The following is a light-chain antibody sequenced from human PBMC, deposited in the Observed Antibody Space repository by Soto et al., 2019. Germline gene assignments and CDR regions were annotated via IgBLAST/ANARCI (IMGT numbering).Light chain of an antibody. CDR2: AAS. J-gene: IGKJ1*01. V-gene: IGKV1-6*01. CDR3: LQAYNYPRT. Sequence: AIQMTQSPSSLSASVGDRVTITCRASQGIRNDLGWYQQEPGKAPKLLIYAASSLQSGVPSRFSGSGSGTYFTLTLSSLQPEDFATYYCLQAYNYPRTFGQGTKVEIK. CDR1: QGIRND.